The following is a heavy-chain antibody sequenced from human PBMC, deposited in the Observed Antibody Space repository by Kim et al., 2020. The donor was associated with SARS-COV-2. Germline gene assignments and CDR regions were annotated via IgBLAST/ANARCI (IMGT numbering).Heavy chain of an antibody. CDR2: INQYGSEK. V-gene: IGHV3-7*03. Sequence: GGSLRLSCAASGFTFSSYWMNWVRQAPGKGLEWVANINQYGSEKYYLDSVKGRFTISRDNAKNSLYLQMNSLRAEDTAVYYCARGGLVTPGAYWCQGTLVTVSS. CDR1: GFTFSSYW. CDR3: ARGGLVTPGAY. J-gene: IGHJ4*02. D-gene: IGHD3-16*01.